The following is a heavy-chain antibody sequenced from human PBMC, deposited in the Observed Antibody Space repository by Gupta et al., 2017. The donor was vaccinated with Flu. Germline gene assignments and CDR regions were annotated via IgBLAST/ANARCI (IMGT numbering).Heavy chain of an antibody. V-gene: IGHV4-34*01. Sequence: QVQLQQWGAGLLKPSETLSLTCAVYGGSFSGYYWSWIRQPPGKGLEWIGEINHSGSTNYNPALKSRVTISVDTSKNQFSLKLSSVTAADTAVYYCARVLAVAGITNFDYWGQGTLVTVSS. CDR2: INHSGST. CDR1: GGSFSGYY. D-gene: IGHD6-19*01. CDR3: ARVLAVAGITNFDY. J-gene: IGHJ4*02.